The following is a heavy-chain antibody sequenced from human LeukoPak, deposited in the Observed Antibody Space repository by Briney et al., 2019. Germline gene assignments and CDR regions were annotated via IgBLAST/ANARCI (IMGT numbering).Heavy chain of an antibody. Sequence: GGSLRLSCAASGFTFSDSWMSWVRQAPGKGLEWVANIKQGGSSSYYVDAVKGRFTISRDNAKNSLYLQLNSLRAEDTAVYYCARDERWGQGTLVTVSS. J-gene: IGHJ4*02. CDR1: GFTFSDSW. CDR2: IKQGGSSS. CDR3: ARDER. V-gene: IGHV3-7*04.